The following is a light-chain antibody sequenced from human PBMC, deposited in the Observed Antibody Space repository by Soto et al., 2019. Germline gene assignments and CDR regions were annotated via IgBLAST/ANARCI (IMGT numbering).Light chain of an antibody. CDR1: RSVSSSN. Sequence: EIGLTQSRGTLSLSPGERATRTCRASRSVSSSNLAWYQQKLGQAPRLLIYGASSRATGIPDRFSGSGSGTDFTLTISRLEPEDFAVYYCQQYGSSPRTFGQGTKVEIK. CDR2: GAS. CDR3: QQYGSSPRT. V-gene: IGKV3-20*01. J-gene: IGKJ1*01.